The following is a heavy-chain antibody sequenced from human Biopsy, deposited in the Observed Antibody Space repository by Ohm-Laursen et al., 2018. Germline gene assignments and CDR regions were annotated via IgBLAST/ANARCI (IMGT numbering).Heavy chain of an antibody. D-gene: IGHD3-3*01. CDR3: VQEDTNYDLWSGPQNYYYNGMDV. J-gene: IGHJ6*02. CDR2: ISDYSGKT. Sequence: ASVKVSCKASGYSFSNYGISWVRQAPGQGLEWMGWISDYSGKTNYAQKFQGRVTMTTVTSTTTAYMELRSLRSDDTAVYYCVQEDTNYDLWSGPQNYYYNGMDVWGQGTTVTVSS. CDR1: GYSFSNYG. V-gene: IGHV1-18*01.